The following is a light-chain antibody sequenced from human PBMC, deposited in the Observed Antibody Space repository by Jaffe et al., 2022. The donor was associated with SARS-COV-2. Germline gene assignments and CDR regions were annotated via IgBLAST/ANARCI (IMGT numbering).Light chain of an antibody. V-gene: IGLV3-21*02. CDR3: QVWDSSSDHWV. Sequence: YVLTQPPSVSVAPGQTARISCGGDNIGRKSVHWYQKKPGQAPVMVVYNDNDRPSGIPERFSGSNSGNSATLTISRVEAGDEADLYCQVWDSSSDHWVFGGGTKLTVL. CDR1: NIGRKS. CDR2: NDN. J-gene: IGLJ3*02.